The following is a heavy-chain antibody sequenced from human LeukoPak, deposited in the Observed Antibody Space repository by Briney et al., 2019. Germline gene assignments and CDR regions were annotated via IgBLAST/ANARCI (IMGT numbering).Heavy chain of an antibody. V-gene: IGHV4-39*01. D-gene: IGHD6-19*01. CDR3: ARRSSSGWYFYYYYYGMDV. J-gene: IGHJ6*02. CDR1: GGSISSSSYY. CDR2: IYYSGNT. Sequence: SETLSLTCTVSGGSISSSSYYWGWIRQPPGKGLEWIGSIYYSGNTYYNPSLKSRVTISVDTSKNQFSLKLSSVTAADTAVYYCARRSSSGWYFYYYYYGMDVWGQGTTVTVSS.